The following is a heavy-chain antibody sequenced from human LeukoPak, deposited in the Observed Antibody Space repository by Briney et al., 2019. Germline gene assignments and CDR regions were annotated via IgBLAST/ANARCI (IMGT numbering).Heavy chain of an antibody. V-gene: IGHV4-59*08. CDR3: ARNPLSGSGSYYDY. CDR2: MYNSGST. CDR1: GGSISSYY. Sequence: SETLSLTCTASGGSISSYYWSWIRQPPGKGLEWIGDMYNSGSTNYNPSLKSRVTISVDTSKNHFSLKLSSVTAADTAVYYCARNPLSGSGSYYDYWGQGTLVTVSS. D-gene: IGHD3-10*01. J-gene: IGHJ4*02.